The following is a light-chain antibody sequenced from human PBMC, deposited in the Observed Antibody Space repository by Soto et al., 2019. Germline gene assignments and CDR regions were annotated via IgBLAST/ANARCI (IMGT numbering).Light chain of an antibody. CDR2: WAS. V-gene: IGKV4-1*01. CDR3: QQYYSTPPT. J-gene: IGKJ1*01. CDR1: QSVLYSSNNKNY. Sequence: DIVMTQSPDSLAVSLGERATINCKSSQSVLYSSNNKNYLAWYLQRPGQPPKLLIYWASTRESGVPDRFSGSGSGTEFTLTISSLQAKDVAVYYCQQYYSTPPTFGQGTKVEIK.